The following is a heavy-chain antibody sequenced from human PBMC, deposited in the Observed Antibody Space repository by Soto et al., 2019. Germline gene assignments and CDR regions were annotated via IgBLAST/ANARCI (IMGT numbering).Heavy chain of an antibody. Sequence: QVQLQESGPGLVKPSETLSLTCTVSGGSISSYYWSWIRQPAGKGLEWIGRIYTSGSTNYNPSLTSRVTMSVDTSKNQCALKLSSVTAADTAVYYCARDSWLVRQAGAFDIWGQGTMVTVSS. J-gene: IGHJ3*02. CDR2: IYTSGST. CDR1: GGSISSYY. CDR3: ARDSWLVRQAGAFDI. V-gene: IGHV4-4*07. D-gene: IGHD5-12*01.